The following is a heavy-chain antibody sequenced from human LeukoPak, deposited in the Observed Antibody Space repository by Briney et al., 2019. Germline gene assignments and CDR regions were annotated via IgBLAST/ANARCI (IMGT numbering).Heavy chain of an antibody. D-gene: IGHD4-23*01. CDR2: ISESGSRT. CDR3: GSGGLRWSLNPDY. Sequence: GGSLRLSCAASGFTFSNYAMSCVRQAPGKGLEWVSGISESGSRTYYADSVKGRFTISRDNLKNTLDLQMNSLRAEDTAIYYCGSGGLRWSLNPDYWGQGTLVTVSS. J-gene: IGHJ4*02. CDR1: GFTFSNYA. V-gene: IGHV3-23*01.